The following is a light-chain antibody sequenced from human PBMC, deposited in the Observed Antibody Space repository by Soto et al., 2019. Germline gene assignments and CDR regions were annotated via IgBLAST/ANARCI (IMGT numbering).Light chain of an antibody. CDR3: QSYDSSLSGSV. J-gene: IGLJ2*01. Sequence: QSVLTQPPSVSGAPGQRVTISCTGSSSNIGAGYDVHWYQQLPGTAPKLLIYGNNNRPSGVPDRFSGSKSGTSASLAITGLQAEDAAYYYCQSYDSSLSGSVFGGGTKLTVL. V-gene: IGLV1-40*01. CDR1: SSNIGAGYD. CDR2: GNN.